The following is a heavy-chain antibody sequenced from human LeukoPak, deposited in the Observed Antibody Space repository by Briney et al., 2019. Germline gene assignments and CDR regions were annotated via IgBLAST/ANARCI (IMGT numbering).Heavy chain of an antibody. D-gene: IGHD6-19*01. CDR3: ARESSSGWYLYFDY. Sequence: SETLSLTCTVSGGSISSYYRSWIRQPPGKGLEWIGYIYYSGNTKYNPSLKSRVAISIDTSKNQFSLKLSSVTAADTAVYYCARESSSGWYLYFDYWGQGTLVTVSS. V-gene: IGHV4-59*01. CDR1: GGSISSYY. J-gene: IGHJ4*02. CDR2: IYYSGNT.